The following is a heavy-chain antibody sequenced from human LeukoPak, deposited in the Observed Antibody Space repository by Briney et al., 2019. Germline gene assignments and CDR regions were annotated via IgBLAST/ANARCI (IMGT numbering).Heavy chain of an antibody. D-gene: IGHD5-18*01. V-gene: IGHV3-21*04. Sequence: GGSLRLSCAASGFTFSSYSMNWVRQAPGKGLEWVSSISSSSSYIYYADSVKGRFTISRDNSKNTLYLQMNSLRAEDTAVYYCAKHYIQLWLGYDYWGQGTLVTVSS. CDR1: GFTFSSYS. J-gene: IGHJ4*02. CDR2: ISSSSSYI. CDR3: AKHYIQLWLGYDY.